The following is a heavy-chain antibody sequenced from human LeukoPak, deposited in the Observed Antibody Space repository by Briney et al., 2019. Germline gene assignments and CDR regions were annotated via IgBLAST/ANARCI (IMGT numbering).Heavy chain of an antibody. CDR1: EFTFSHHW. CDR3: ANGITGTKFDY. J-gene: IGHJ4*02. CDR2: ISGSGGST. Sequence: GGSLRLSCAASEFTFSHHWMTWVRQAPGKGLEWVSAISGSGGSTYYADSVKGRFTISRDNSKNTLYLQMNSLRAEDTAVYYCANGITGTKFDYWGQGTLVTVSS. D-gene: IGHD1-20*01. V-gene: IGHV3-23*01.